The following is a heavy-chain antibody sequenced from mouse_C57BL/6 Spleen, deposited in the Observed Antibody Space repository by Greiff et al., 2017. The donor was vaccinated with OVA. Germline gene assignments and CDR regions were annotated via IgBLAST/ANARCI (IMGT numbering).Heavy chain of an antibody. D-gene: IGHD2-2*01. CDR3: AREGCGYNLYYAMDY. V-gene: IGHV1-55*01. CDR1: GYTFTSYW. Sequence: QVQLQQPGAELVKPGASVKMSCKASGYTFTSYWITWVKQRPGQGLEWIGDIYPGSGSTNYNEKFKSKATLTVDTSSSTAYMQLSSLTSEDSAVYYCAREGCGYNLYYAMDYWGQGTSVTVSS. CDR2: IYPGSGST. J-gene: IGHJ4*01.